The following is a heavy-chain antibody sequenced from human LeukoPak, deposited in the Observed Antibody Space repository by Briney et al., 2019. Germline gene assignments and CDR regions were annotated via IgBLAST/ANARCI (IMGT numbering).Heavy chain of an antibody. CDR1: GFTFNTYA. CDR3: AKTTVGYSSGRYPGWPADC. D-gene: IGHD6-19*01. V-gene: IGHV3-23*01. CDR2: ICGSGGGT. Sequence: PGGSLRLSCAASGFTFNTYAIYWVRQAPGKGLEWVSGICGSGGGTYYAASVKGRFTISRDNSKNTVYLQMNSLTADDTAIYYCAKTTVGYSSGRYPGWPADCWGQGTLVTVSS. J-gene: IGHJ4*02.